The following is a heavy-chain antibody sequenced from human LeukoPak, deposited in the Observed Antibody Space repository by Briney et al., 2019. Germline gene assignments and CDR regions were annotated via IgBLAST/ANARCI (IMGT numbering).Heavy chain of an antibody. CDR2: ISSSSSSYI. J-gene: IGHJ2*01. CDR1: GFTFSSYS. Sequence: PGGSLRLSCAASGFTFSSYSMNRVRQAPGKGLEWVSSISSSSSSYIYYADSVKGRFTISGDNAKNSLYLQMNSLRAEDTAVYYCARDPWAYWYFDLWGRGTLVTVSS. D-gene: IGHD3-16*01. V-gene: IGHV3-21*01. CDR3: ARDPWAYWYFDL.